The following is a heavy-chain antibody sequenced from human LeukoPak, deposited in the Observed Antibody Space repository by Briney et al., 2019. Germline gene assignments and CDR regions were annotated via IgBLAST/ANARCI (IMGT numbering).Heavy chain of an antibody. V-gene: IGHV3-33*01. Sequence: GRSLRLSCAAPGIPFSSFGMHWVRQAPGKGLEWVAVIWYDGSNKYYADSVKGRFTISRDNSKNTLYLQMNSLRAEDTAVYYCARASDSVLGYFDYWGQGTLVTVSS. D-gene: IGHD7-27*01. CDR1: GIPFSSFG. CDR2: IWYDGSNK. CDR3: ARASDSVLGYFDY. J-gene: IGHJ4*02.